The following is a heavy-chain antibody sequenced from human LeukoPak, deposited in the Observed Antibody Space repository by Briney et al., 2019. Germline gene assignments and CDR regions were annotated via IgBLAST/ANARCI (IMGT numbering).Heavy chain of an antibody. Sequence: GGSLRLSCAASGFTFNNYNMNWVRQAPGKGLEWVSSISSISSSYIYYADSVKGRFTISRDNARNSLYLQMNSLRAEDTAVYYCAREHSGYDFPGRDYYYMDVWGKGTTVTVSS. CDR3: AREHSGYDFPGRDYYYMDV. V-gene: IGHV3-21*01. D-gene: IGHD5-12*01. J-gene: IGHJ6*03. CDR2: ISSISSSYI. CDR1: GFTFNNYN.